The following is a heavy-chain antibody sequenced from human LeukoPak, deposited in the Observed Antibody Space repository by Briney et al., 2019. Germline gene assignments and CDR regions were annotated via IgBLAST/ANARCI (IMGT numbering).Heavy chain of an antibody. CDR2: ISRSSSFT. J-gene: IGHJ4*02. CDR1: GFTLSSYA. Sequence: GGSLRLSCAASGFTLSSYAMSWVRQAPGKGLEWVSSISRSSSFTSYADSLKGRITISRENAKNSLFLQMNSLRVEDTAVYYCASRLLYYFDSWGQGILVTVSS. CDR3: ASRLLYYFDS. V-gene: IGHV3-21*01. D-gene: IGHD2/OR15-2a*01.